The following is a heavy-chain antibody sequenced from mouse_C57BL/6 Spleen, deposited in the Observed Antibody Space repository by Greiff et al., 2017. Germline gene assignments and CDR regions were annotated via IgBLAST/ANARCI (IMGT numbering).Heavy chain of an antibody. J-gene: IGHJ2*01. Sequence: EVQLQQSGTVLARPGASVKMSCKTSGYTFTSYWMHWVKQRPGQGLEWIGAIYPGNSDPSYNQKFKGKAKLTAVTSASTAYMELSSLTNEDSAVYYCTVDHAAGDYWGQGTTLTVSS. CDR2: IYPGNSDP. CDR1: GYTFTSYW. V-gene: IGHV1-5*01. CDR3: TVDHAAGDY.